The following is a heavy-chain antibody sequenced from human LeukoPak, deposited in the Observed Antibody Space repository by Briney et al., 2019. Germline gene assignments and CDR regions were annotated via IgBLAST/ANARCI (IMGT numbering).Heavy chain of an antibody. D-gene: IGHD1-26*01. CDR1: GGSISSYY. J-gene: IGHJ3*02. V-gene: IGHV4-4*09. CDR3: ARHVRKLREWELRAMAFDI. CDR2: IYTSWST. Sequence: SETLSLTCTVSGGSISSYYWSWIRQPPGKGLELIGYIYTSWSTNYNPSPKSRVTISVDTSKNQFSLKLSSVTAADTAVYYCARHVRKLREWELRAMAFDIWGQGTMVTVSS.